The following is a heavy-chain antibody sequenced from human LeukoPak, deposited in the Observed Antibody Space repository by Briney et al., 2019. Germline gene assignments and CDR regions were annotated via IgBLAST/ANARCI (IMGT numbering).Heavy chain of an antibody. V-gene: IGHV3-9*01. CDR2: ISWNSGSI. CDR3: ARGRPRGYIVVVPAAPFDY. D-gene: IGHD2-2*01. CDR1: GFTFDDYA. Sequence: GGSLRLSCAASGFTFDDYAMHWVRQAPGKGLEWVSGISWNSGSIGYADSVKGRFTISRDNAKNSLYLQMNSLRAEDTAVYYCARGRPRGYIVVVPAAPFDYWGQGTLVTVSS. J-gene: IGHJ4*02.